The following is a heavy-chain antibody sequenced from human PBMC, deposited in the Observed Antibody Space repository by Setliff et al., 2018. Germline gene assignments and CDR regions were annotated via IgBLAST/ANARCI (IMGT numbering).Heavy chain of an antibody. CDR3: ARGPPDFVVVPAAAKFDY. J-gene: IGHJ4*02. Sequence: ASVKVSCKASGYTFNYYYIHWVRQAPGQGLEWMGLINPSGGGTIYARKFQGRVTMTTDTPTSTAYMELRSLRTDDTAVYYCARGPPDFVVVPAAAKFDYWGQGTLVTVSS. CDR1: GYTFNYYY. CDR2: INPSGGGT. D-gene: IGHD2-2*01. V-gene: IGHV1-46*02.